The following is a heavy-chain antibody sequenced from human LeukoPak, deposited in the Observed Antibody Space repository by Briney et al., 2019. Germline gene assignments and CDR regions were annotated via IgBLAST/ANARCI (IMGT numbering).Heavy chain of an antibody. CDR3: ARDEEWLFDY. J-gene: IGHJ4*02. CDR2: INPNSGGT. CDR1: GYTFTDYY. Sequence: ASVKVSCKASGYTFTDYYMHWVRQAPGQGLEWMGWINPNSGGTNYAQKFQGRVTMTRDTSISTAYMELSRLRSDDTAAYYCARDEEWLFDYWGQGTLVTVSS. V-gene: IGHV1-2*02. D-gene: IGHD6-19*01.